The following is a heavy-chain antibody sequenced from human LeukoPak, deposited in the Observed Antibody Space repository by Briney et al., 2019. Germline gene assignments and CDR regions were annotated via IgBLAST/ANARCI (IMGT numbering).Heavy chain of an antibody. CDR2: IKQDGTEK. V-gene: IGHV3-7*03. Sequence: GGSLRLSCAASGFTFTTYWMSWVRQAPGKGLEWVANIKQDGTEKYYVDSVKGRFTISRDNAKNSLFLQMSGLRVEDTAVYYCARLIRGFTSLPWGQGTLVSVSS. D-gene: IGHD2-8*01. CDR1: GFTFTTYW. J-gene: IGHJ5*02. CDR3: ARLIRGFTSLP.